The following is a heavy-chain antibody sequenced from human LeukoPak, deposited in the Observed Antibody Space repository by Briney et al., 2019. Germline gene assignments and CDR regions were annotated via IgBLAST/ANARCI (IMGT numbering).Heavy chain of an antibody. V-gene: IGHV4-39*01. D-gene: IGHD3-3*01. Sequence: SETLSPTCTVSGGSISGSSYYWGWIRQPPGKGLEWIGSIYYSGSTYYNPSLKSRVTISVDTSKNQFSLKLSSVTAADTAVYYCARSTYYDFWSGYSGPYYYYYMDVWGKGTTVTVSS. J-gene: IGHJ6*03. CDR1: GGSISGSSYY. CDR2: IYYSGST. CDR3: ARSTYYDFWSGYSGPYYYYYMDV.